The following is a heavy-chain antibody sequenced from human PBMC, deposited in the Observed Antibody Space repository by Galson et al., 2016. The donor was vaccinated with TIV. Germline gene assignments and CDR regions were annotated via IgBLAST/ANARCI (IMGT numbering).Heavy chain of an antibody. D-gene: IGHD4-23*01. CDR2: ISGSGGIT. CDR1: GFTFSNYA. J-gene: IGHJ3*02. Sequence: SLRLSCAASGFTFSNYAMHWVRQAPGKGLEWVSGISGSGGITYFAGSVKGRFTISRDNSMNTLYLQLNSLRAEDTAVYYCAKRRNYGGDSFENWGQGTMVTVSS. CDR3: AKRRNYGGDSFEN. V-gene: IGHV3-23*01.